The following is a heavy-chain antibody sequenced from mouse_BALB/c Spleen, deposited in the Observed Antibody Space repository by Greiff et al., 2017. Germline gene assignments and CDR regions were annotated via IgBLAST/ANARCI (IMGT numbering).Heavy chain of an antibody. V-gene: IGHV2-6-7*01. CDR2: IWGDGST. Sequence: VKLQESGPGLVAPSQSLSITCTVSGFSLTGYGVNWVRQPPGKGLEWLGMIWGDGSTDYNSALKSRLSISKDNSKSQVFLKMNSLQTDDTARYYCARDPSHYYGAMDYWGQGTSVTVSS. CDR3: ARDPSHYYGAMDY. D-gene: IGHD1-2*01. J-gene: IGHJ4*01. CDR1: GFSLTGYG.